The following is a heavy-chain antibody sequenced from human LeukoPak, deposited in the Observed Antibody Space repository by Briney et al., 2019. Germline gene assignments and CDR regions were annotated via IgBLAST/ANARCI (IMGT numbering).Heavy chain of an antibody. J-gene: IGHJ4*02. CDR3: ARWPNYYDSSGYYFDY. CDR2: INHSGST. V-gene: IGHV4-34*01. D-gene: IGHD3-22*01. Sequence: SETLSLTCAVYGGSFSGYYWSWIRQPPGKGLEWIGGINHSGSTNYNPSLKSRVTISVDTSKNQFSLKLSSVTAADTAVYYCARWPNYYDSSGYYFDYWGQGTLVTVSS. CDR1: GGSFSGYY.